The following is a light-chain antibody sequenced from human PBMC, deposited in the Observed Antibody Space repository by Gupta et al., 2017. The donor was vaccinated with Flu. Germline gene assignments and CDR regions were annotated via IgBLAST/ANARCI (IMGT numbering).Light chain of an antibody. CDR1: KSISTW. J-gene: IGKJ3*01. Sequence: DIQLTQSPSTLSASVGDRVTITCRASKSISTWVAWYQQEPGKAPKLLIYSASSLEDGVQSRFSGSGSGTEFTLTSRRRQTADFETYYGQQYHTYTFGHGTKVDI. CDR2: SAS. V-gene: IGKV1-5*01. CDR3: QQYHTYT.